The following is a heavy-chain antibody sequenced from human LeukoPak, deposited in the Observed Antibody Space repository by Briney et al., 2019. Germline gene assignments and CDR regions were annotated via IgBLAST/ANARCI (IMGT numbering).Heavy chain of an antibody. V-gene: IGHV1-46*01. D-gene: IGHD3-22*01. CDR1: GYTFTIYH. CDR2: INPSGGST. CDR3: ARDYYDRNYFDY. Sequence: ASVKVSCKASGYTFTIYHIHWVRQAPGQGLEWMGIINPSGGSTNYAQKFQGRATMTRDTSTSTVYMELSSLRSEDTAVYYCARDYYDRNYFDYWGKGTLVTVSS. J-gene: IGHJ4*02.